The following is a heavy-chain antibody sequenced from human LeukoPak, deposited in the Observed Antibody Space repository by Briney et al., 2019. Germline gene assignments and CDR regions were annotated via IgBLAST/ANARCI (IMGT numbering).Heavy chain of an antibody. CDR2: ISSSGTII. Sequence: PGGSLRLSCAASGFTFSDYYMSWIRQAPGKGLEWVSYISSSGTIIYHADSVKGRFTISRDNAKNSLYLQMNSLRAEDTAVYYCARVNYYDGSGHYPLGAPDIWGQGTLVTVSS. J-gene: IGHJ3*02. CDR3: ARVNYYDGSGHYPLGAPDI. D-gene: IGHD3-22*01. V-gene: IGHV3-11*04. CDR1: GFTFSDYY.